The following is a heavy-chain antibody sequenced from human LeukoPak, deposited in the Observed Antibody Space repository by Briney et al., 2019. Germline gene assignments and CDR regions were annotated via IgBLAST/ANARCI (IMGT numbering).Heavy chain of an antibody. CDR2: TYYRSKWYN. Sequence: SQTLSLTCAISGDSVSSNSAAWNWIRQSPSRGLEWLGRTYYRSKWYNDYAVSVKSRITINPDTSKNQFSLQLNSVTPEDTAVYYCAKDIDCSGTNCPKTYDYWGQGTLVTVSS. V-gene: IGHV6-1*01. CDR1: GDSVSSNSAA. J-gene: IGHJ4*02. CDR3: AKDIDCSGTNCPKTYDY. D-gene: IGHD2-2*01.